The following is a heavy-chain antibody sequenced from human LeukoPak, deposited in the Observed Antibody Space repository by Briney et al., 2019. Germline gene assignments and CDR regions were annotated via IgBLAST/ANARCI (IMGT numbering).Heavy chain of an antibody. V-gene: IGHV4-34*01. Sequence: SETLSLTCAVYGGSFSGYYWSWIRQPPGKGLERIGEINHSGSTNYNPSLKSRVTISVDTSKNQFSLKLTSVTAADTAVYYCARGEVVVAAIAKSYYFDYWGRGTLVTVSS. CDR1: GGSFSGYY. D-gene: IGHD2-15*01. CDR3: ARGEVVVAAIAKSYYFDY. CDR2: INHSGST. J-gene: IGHJ4*02.